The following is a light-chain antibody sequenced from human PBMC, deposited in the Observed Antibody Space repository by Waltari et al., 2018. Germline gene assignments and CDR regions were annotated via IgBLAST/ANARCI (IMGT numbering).Light chain of an antibody. CDR2: DAS. CDR3: QQRSNWRT. CDR1: QSVSSY. V-gene: IGKV3-11*01. Sequence: EIVLTPSPATLSLSPGERATLSCRASQSVSSYLAWYQQKPGQAPRLLIYDASNRATGIPARFSGSGSGTDFTLTISSLEPEDFAVYYCQQRSNWRTFGQGTKVEIK. J-gene: IGKJ1*01.